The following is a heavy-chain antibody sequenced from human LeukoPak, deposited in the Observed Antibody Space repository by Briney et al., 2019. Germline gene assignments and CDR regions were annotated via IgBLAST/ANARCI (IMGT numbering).Heavy chain of an antibody. CDR2: ISPNSGAT. Sequence: ASVKVSCKASGYTFTDYYVHWVRLVPGQGLEWMGRISPNSGATNYAEKFRGRVTMTTDTSTSTAYMELRSLRSDDTAVYYCARTVLRFLEWLSPLYNWFDPWGQGTLVTVSS. CDR1: GYTFTDYY. J-gene: IGHJ5*02. CDR3: ARTVLRFLEWLSPLYNWFDP. V-gene: IGHV1-2*06. D-gene: IGHD3-3*01.